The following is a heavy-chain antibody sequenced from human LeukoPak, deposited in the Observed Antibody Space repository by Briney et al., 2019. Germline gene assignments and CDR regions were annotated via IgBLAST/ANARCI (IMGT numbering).Heavy chain of an antibody. V-gene: IGHV2-5*01. CDR1: GFSLSTSGVG. D-gene: IGHD3-9*01. J-gene: IGHJ4*02. CDR2: IYWNDDK. CDR3: AHHLLRYFDWRPPGY. Sequence: ESGPTLVKPTQTLTLTCTFSGFSLSTSGVGVGWIRQPPGKALEWLALIYWNDDKRYSPSLKSRLTITKDTSKNQVVLTMTNMDPVDTATYYCAHHLLRYFDWRPPGYWGQGTLVTVSS.